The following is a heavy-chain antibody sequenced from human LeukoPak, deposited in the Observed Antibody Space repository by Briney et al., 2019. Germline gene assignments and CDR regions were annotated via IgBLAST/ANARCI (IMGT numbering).Heavy chain of an antibody. V-gene: IGHV1-58*01. CDR3: ATDSLYFFGY. Sequence: SVMVSCKATGFIFTSSDVEWVRQARGQRLEWIGWIVVGSGNTNYAQKFQERVTITRDMSTSTAYMYLSSLRSEDTAIYYCATDSLYFFGYWGQGTLVTVSS. CDR1: GFIFTSSD. J-gene: IGHJ4*02. CDR2: IVVGSGNT.